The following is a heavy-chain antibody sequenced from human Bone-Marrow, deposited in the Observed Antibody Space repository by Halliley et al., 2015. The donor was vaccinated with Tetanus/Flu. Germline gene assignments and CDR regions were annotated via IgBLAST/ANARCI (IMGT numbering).Heavy chain of an antibody. J-gene: IGHJ4*02. CDR3: AGNGYYSLEK. D-gene: IGHD5-18*01. CDR2: TFHSGGT. Sequence: KGLEGIGGTFHSGGTNSTPSYKSRVSISADKSENQISLTLNSVAAADTAVYFCAGNGYYSLEKWGQGILVTVSS. V-gene: IGHV4-4*01.